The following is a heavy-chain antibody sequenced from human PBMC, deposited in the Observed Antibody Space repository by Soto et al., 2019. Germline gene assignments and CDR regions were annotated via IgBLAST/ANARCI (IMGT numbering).Heavy chain of an antibody. CDR1: GGSISSGDYY. D-gene: IGHD3-10*01. CDR2: IYYSGST. J-gene: IGHJ6*02. CDR3: ARAPSAKAFGGMDV. V-gene: IGHV4-30-4*01. Sequence: QVQLQESGPGLVKPSQTLSLTCTVSGGSISSGDYYWSWIRQPPGKGLEWIGYIYYSGSTYYNPSLKSRVTITVDTSKNQFSLKLSAVTAADTAVYYCARAPSAKAFGGMDVWGQGTTVTVSS.